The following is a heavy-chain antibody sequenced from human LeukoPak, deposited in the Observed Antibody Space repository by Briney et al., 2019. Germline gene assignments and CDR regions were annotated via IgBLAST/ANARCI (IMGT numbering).Heavy chain of an antibody. CDR3: AKFIDYDFWSGYQY. CDR1: GFTFSSYA. D-gene: IGHD3-3*01. Sequence: GGSLRLSCAASGFTFSSYAMSWVRQAPGKGLEWVSGISDSGSSTYYADSVKGRFTISRDNSKNTLYLQMNSLRVEDTAVDYCAKFIDYDFWSGYQYWGQGTLVTVSS. CDR2: ISDSGSST. J-gene: IGHJ4*02. V-gene: IGHV3-23*01.